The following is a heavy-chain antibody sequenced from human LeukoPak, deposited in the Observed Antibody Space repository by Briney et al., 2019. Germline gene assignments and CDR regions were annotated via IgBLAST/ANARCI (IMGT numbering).Heavy chain of an antibody. D-gene: IGHD3-10*01. CDR1: GGSINNYY. CDR3: ARARYYYGHYFDY. V-gene: IGHV4-59*01. CDR2: IFDNGNT. J-gene: IGHJ4*02. Sequence: SETLSLTCTVSGGSINNYYWSWIRQPPGKGLEWIGYIFDNGNTNYNPSLKSRVTISLDTSKNQFSLKMSSVTAADTAVYYCARARYYYGHYFDYWGQGTLVTVSS.